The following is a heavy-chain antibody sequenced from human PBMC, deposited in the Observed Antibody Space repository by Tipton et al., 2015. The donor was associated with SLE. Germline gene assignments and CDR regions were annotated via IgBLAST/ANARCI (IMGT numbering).Heavy chain of an antibody. D-gene: IGHD3-10*01. CDR3: ASPRQYVSGSYRPYWCFDH. CDR2: IKQDGSKK. CDR1: GFTFSSYA. Sequence: GSLRLSCAASGFTFSSYAMSWVRQAPGKGLEWVANIKQDGSKKYYVDSVKGRFTISRDNAKNSLYLQMNSLRAEDTAVYYCASPRQYVSGSYRPYWCFDHWGRGPLVTVSS. V-gene: IGHV3-7*01. J-gene: IGHJ2*01.